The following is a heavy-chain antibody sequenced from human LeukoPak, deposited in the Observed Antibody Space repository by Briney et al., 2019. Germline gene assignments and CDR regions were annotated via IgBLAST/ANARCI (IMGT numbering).Heavy chain of an antibody. J-gene: IGHJ4*02. Sequence: KPSETLSLTCTVSDSSISSYYWSWVRQTPGKGLEWIGYIYYSGTTNYNPSLKSRVTMSVDTSKKQFSLKLSSVTAADTAVYYCARVNMRYGYFDYWGQGTLVTVSS. CDR1: DSSISSYY. V-gene: IGHV4-59*01. CDR3: ARVNMRYGYFDY. D-gene: IGHD1-14*01. CDR2: IYYSGTT.